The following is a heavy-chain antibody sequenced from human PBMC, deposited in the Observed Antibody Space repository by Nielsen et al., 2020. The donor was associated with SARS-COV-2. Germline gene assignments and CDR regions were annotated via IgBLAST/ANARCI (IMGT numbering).Heavy chain of an antibody. CDR3: AIGGDFWSGYYHY. Sequence: SLKISCVGSGFAFDEYAMHWVRQPPGKGLEWVSGTNWNGGTTGYGDSVKGRFTISRDNAKNCLYLEMNSLTVEDTALYYCAIGGDFWSGYYHYWGQGTLVTVSS. D-gene: IGHD3-3*01. CDR1: GFAFDEYA. CDR2: TNWNGGTT. V-gene: IGHV3-9*01. J-gene: IGHJ4*02.